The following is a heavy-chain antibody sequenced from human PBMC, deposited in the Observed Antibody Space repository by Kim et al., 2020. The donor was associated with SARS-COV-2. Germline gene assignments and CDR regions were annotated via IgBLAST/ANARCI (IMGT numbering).Heavy chain of an antibody. Sequence: GGSLRLSCAASGFTFSSYGMHWVRQAPGNGLEWVAVIWYDGSNKYYADSVKGRFTISRDNSKNTLYLQMNSLRAEDTAVYYCARDGIAVAGTEGYWFDPWGQGTLVTVSS. CDR2: IWYDGSNK. CDR3: ARDGIAVAGTEGYWFDP. D-gene: IGHD6-19*01. CDR1: GFTFSSYG. V-gene: IGHV3-33*01. J-gene: IGHJ5*02.